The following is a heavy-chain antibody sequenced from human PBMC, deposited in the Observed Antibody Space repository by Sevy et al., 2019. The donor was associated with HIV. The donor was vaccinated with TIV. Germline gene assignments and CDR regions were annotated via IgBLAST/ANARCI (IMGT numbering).Heavy chain of an antibody. V-gene: IGHV3-21*01. J-gene: IGHJ3*02. CDR2: ITSRSSYI. CDR3: ARSWEQQLHDAFDI. D-gene: IGHD6-13*01. CDR1: GFTFSSYS. Sequence: GGSLRLSCAASGFTFSSYSMNWVRQAPGKGLAWVSSITSRSSYIYYADSVKGRFTISRDNAKNSLYLQMNSLRAEDTAVYFCARSWEQQLHDAFDIWGQGTMVTVSS.